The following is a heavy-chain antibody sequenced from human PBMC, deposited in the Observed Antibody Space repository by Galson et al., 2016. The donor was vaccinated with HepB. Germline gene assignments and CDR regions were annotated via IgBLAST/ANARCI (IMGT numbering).Heavy chain of an antibody. V-gene: IGHV3-64*01. D-gene: IGHD6-19*01. CDR3: ARDRSSGSYGFGWFDP. CDR1: GFTFGSYG. Sequence: SLRLSCAASGFTFGSYGMHWVRQAPGKGLEYVSAISSNGGNIYYANSVKGRFTIYRDNSKNTLYLQMGSLRAEDMAVYYCARDRSSGSYGFGWFDPWGQGTLVTVSS. CDR2: ISSNGGNI. J-gene: IGHJ5*02.